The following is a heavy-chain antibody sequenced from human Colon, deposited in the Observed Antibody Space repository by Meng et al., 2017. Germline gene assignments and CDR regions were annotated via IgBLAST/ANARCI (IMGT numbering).Heavy chain of an antibody. CDR1: GDSISSRSHY. CDR2: FYYSGDT. Sequence: QLQLQESGPGLVKPSETLSLTCTVSGDSISSRSHYWGWIRQPPGKGLEWIGSFYYSGDTFYNSSLLSRLTISVDTSKNQFSLKLSSVTAADTAVYYCARHEGYSYGYLYFDYWGQGTLVTVSS. CDR3: ARHEGYSYGYLYFDY. V-gene: IGHV4-39*01. D-gene: IGHD5-18*01. J-gene: IGHJ4*02.